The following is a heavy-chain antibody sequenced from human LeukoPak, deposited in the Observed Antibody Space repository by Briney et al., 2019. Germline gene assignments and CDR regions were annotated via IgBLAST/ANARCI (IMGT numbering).Heavy chain of an antibody. CDR1: GGTFSSYA. Sequence: SVKVSCKASGGTFSSYAISWVRQAPGQGLEWMGGIIPIFGTVDYAQKFQGRVTITANESTSTAYMELSSLRSEDTAVYYCARTLAVAGTGCYYFDYWGQGTLVTVSS. CDR2: IIPIFGTV. J-gene: IGHJ4*02. V-gene: IGHV1-69*13. D-gene: IGHD6-19*01. CDR3: ARTLAVAGTGCYYFDY.